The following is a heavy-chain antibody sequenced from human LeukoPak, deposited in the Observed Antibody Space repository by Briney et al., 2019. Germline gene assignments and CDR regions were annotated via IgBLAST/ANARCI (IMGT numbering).Heavy chain of an antibody. CDR1: GGSISSSSYY. J-gene: IGHJ5*02. CDR2: IYYSEST. V-gene: IGHV4-39*02. D-gene: IGHD2-2*01. CDR3: ARDRGYCSSTSCYASEYNWFDP. Sequence: PSETLSLTCTVSGGSISSSSYYWGWIRQPPGKGLEWIGSIYYSESTYYNPSLKSRVTISVDTSKNQFSLKLSSVTAADTAVYYCARDRGYCSSTSCYASEYNWFDPWGQGTLVTVSS.